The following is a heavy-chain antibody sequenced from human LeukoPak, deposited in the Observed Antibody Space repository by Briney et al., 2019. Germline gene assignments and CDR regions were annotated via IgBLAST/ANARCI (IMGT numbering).Heavy chain of an antibody. V-gene: IGHV3-23*01. J-gene: IGHJ4*02. CDR3: AKDVMSPSSTSCFDY. CDR1: GFTVSSNY. CDR2: ISGSGGST. D-gene: IGHD2-2*01. Sequence: GGSLRLSCAASGFTVSSNYMSWVRQAPGKGLEWVSAISGSGGSTYYADSVKGRFTISRDNSKNTLYLQMNSLRAEDTAVYYCAKDVMSPSSTSCFDYWGQGTLVTVSS.